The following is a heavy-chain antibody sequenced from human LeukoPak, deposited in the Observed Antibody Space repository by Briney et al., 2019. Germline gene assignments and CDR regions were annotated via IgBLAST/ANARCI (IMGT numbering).Heavy chain of an antibody. CDR2: IYNDGHGGNT. J-gene: IGHJ4*02. CDR1: GFTFSSNW. CDR3: ARGFSEDYGDYFDY. D-gene: IGHD4-17*01. Sequence: GGSLRLSCAASGFTFSSNWMSWVRQAPGKGLEWVSVIYNDGHGGNTYYADSVRGRFTISRDNSKNTLYLQMNSLRADDTAVYYCARGFSEDYGDYFDYWGQGTLVTVSS. V-gene: IGHV3-53*01.